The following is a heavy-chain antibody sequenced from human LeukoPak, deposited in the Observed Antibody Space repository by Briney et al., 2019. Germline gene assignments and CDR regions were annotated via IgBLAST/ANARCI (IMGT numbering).Heavy chain of an antibody. CDR1: GFRFSSYV. CDR3: AKDPETYSSRWFDS. D-gene: IGHD2-21*01. V-gene: IGHV3-23*01. CDR2: IDGSDGAS. Sequence: GGSLRLSCTASGFRFSSYVMSWVRQAPGKGLEYVSSIDGSDGASYYADSVKGRFTISRDNSKNTLYLHMNSLRVEDTAVYYCAKDPETYSSRWFDSWGQGTLVTVSS. J-gene: IGHJ5*01.